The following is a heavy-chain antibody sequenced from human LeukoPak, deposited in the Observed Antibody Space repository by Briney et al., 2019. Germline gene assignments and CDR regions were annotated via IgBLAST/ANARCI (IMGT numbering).Heavy chain of an antibody. CDR3: ARAFSLIVGAQNYYYYMDV. Sequence: ASVKVSCKASGYTFTGYYMHWVRQAPGQGLEWMGWINPNSGGTNYAQKFQGRVTMTRDTSISTAYMELSRLRSDDTAVYYCARAFSLIVGAQNYYYYMDVWGKGTTVTVSS. J-gene: IGHJ6*03. D-gene: IGHD1-26*01. V-gene: IGHV1-2*02. CDR1: GYTFTGYY. CDR2: INPNSGGT.